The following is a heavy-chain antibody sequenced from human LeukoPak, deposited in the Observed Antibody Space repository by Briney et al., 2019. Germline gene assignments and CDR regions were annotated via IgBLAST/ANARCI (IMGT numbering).Heavy chain of an antibody. CDR1: GGSISSSSYY. J-gene: IGHJ6*03. CDR3: ARLDSSSWHIYYYYYMDV. V-gene: IGHV4-39*01. Sequence: SETLSLTCTVSGGSISSSSYYWGWIRQPPGKGLEWIGSIYYSGSTYYNPSLKSRVTISVDTSKNQFSLKLSSVTAADTAVYYCARLDSSSWHIYYYYYMDVWGKGTTVTVCS. CDR2: IYYSGST. D-gene: IGHD6-13*01.